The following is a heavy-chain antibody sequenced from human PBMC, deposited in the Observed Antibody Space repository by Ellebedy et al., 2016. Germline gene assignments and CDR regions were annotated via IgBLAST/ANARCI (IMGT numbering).Heavy chain of an antibody. J-gene: IGHJ5*02. Sequence: GESLKISCATSGFTFRNYFMTWIRRAPGKGLEWVATISGAGYTTFFADSVKGRFPISRDNAKNSVYLQMNSLRGEDTALYYCARGVGGTSLNWFDPWGQGTQVTVSS. CDR3: ARGVGGTSLNWFDP. D-gene: IGHD3-16*01. CDR1: GFTFRNYF. V-gene: IGHV3-21*01. CDR2: ISGAGYTT.